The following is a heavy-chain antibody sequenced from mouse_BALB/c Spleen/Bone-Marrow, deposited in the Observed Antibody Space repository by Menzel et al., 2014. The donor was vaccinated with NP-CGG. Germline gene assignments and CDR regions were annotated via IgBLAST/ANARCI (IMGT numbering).Heavy chain of an antibody. J-gene: IGHJ4*01. CDR2: ILPGSGST. CDR3: ARSDGYYYAMDY. CDR1: GYTFSSYW. V-gene: IGHV1-9*01. D-gene: IGHD2-3*01. Sequence: VQLQQSGAELMKPGASVKISCKATGYTFSSYWIEWVKQRPGHGLEWIGEILPGSGSTNYNEKFKGKATFTADTSSNTAYMQLSSLTSEDSAVYYCARSDGYYYAMDYWGQGTSGTVSS.